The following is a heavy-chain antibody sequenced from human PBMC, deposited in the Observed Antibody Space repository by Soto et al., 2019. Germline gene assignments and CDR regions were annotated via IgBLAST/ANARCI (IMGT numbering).Heavy chain of an antibody. CDR3: ARHVPTYYYDSSGLLDVFDI. V-gene: IGHV4-30-4*01. D-gene: IGHD3-22*01. J-gene: IGHJ3*02. CDR2: IYYSGST. CDR1: GGSITSDDYY. Sequence: SETLSLTCTVSGGSITSDDYYWSWIRQPPGKGLEWIGYIYYSGSTYYNPSLKSRVTISVDTSKNHFSLKLSSVTAADTAVYYCARHVPTYYYDSSGLLDVFDICGQGTLVTVSS.